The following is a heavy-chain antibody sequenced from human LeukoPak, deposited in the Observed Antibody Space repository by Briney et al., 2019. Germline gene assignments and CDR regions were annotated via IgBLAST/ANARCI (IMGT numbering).Heavy chain of an antibody. J-gene: IGHJ6*03. Sequence: ASVKVSCKASGYPFTGYYVHWVRQAPGHGLEWMGWVNPRNGGTHSAQKFQGRVSMTGDTSITTAYMELTGLTSDDTAVYYCATGAQYGLRGVAYFYYMHVWGTGTTVTVSS. CDR2: VNPRNGGT. CDR3: ATGAQYGLRGVAYFYYMHV. V-gene: IGHV1-2*02. D-gene: IGHD3-10*01. CDR1: GYPFTGYY.